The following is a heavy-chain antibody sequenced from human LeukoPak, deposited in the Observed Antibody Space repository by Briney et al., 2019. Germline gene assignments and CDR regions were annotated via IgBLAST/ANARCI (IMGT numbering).Heavy chain of an antibody. V-gene: IGHV1-2*02. CDR2: INPNSGGT. CDR1: GYTFTGYY. Sequence: ASVKVSCKASGYTFTGYYMHWVRQAPGQGLEWMGWINPNSGGTNYAQKFQGRVTMTRDTSISTAYMELSRLRSDDTAVYYCARDQSGPLVPAAPGWFDPWAREPWSPSPQ. CDR3: ARDQSGPLVPAAPGWFDP. D-gene: IGHD2-2*01. J-gene: IGHJ5*02.